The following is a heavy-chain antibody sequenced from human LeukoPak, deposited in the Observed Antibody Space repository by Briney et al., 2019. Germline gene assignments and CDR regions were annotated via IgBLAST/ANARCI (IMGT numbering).Heavy chain of an antibody. Sequence: GSLRLSCAASGFTFSTYKMHWVRQAPGKGLEWVSSISGTSRSTYIYYADSVKGRFTISRDNAENSLYLQMNSPRAEDTAVYYCARPSINDYGDFGYWGQGTLVTVSS. J-gene: IGHJ4*02. CDR1: GFTFSTYK. CDR3: ARPSINDYGDFGY. V-gene: IGHV3-21*01. D-gene: IGHD4-17*01. CDR2: ISGTSRSTYI.